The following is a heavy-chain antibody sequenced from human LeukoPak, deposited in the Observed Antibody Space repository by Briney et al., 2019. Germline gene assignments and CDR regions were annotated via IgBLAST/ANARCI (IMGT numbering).Heavy chain of an antibody. CDR2: INHSGST. D-gene: IGHD3-3*01. Sequence: SETLSLTCAVYGGSFSGYYWSWIRQPPAKGLEWIGEINHSGSTNYNPSLKSRVTISVDTSKNQFSLKLSSVTAADTAVYYCARGRGYDFWSGYSGHYFDYWGQGTLVTVSS. CDR1: GGSFSGYY. J-gene: IGHJ4*02. CDR3: ARGRGYDFWSGYSGHYFDY. V-gene: IGHV4-34*01.